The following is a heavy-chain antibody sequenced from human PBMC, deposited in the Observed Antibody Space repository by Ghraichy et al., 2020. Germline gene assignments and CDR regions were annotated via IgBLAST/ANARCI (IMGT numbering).Heavy chain of an antibody. CDR2: INPNSGGT. Sequence: ASVKVSCKASGYTFTDYYIYWVRQAPGQGLEWMGRINPNSGGTNYAQKFQGRVTMTRDTSISTAYLEMSRLRSDDTAVYYCARERVMITFGGVPAAFDPWGQGTLVTVSS. V-gene: IGHV1-2*06. D-gene: IGHD3-16*01. CDR1: GYTFTDYY. CDR3: ARERVMITFGGVPAAFDP. J-gene: IGHJ5*02.